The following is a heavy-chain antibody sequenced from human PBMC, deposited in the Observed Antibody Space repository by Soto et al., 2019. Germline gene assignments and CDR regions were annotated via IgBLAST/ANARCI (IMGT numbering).Heavy chain of an antibody. CDR2: IYESGSI. J-gene: IGHJ6*02. V-gene: IGHV4-59*01. CDR3: ARSGRSGYHYHYGMDV. D-gene: IGHD3-22*01. Sequence: SETLSLTCTVSGDTISGYYWSLIQQPPGKGLEWIGYIYESGSINYKPSLKSRVTMSIDTSKNQFYMKLISVTAADTAVYYCARSGRSGYHYHYGMDVWGQGTTVTVSS. CDR1: GDTISGYY.